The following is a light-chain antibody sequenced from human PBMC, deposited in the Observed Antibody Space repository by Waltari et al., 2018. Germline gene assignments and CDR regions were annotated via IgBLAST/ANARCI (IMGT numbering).Light chain of an antibody. CDR3: HQYNDRPWT. Sequence: EIVMTQSPATLSLSAGDRAALSCTASQSIGNNVAWYQQRPGQAPTLLLSAASTRATGVPSRFSGSGAGTEFSLAISSLQSDDFGVYYCHQYNDRPWTFGQGTRVE. V-gene: IGKV3-15*01. J-gene: IGKJ1*01. CDR2: AAS. CDR1: QSIGNN.